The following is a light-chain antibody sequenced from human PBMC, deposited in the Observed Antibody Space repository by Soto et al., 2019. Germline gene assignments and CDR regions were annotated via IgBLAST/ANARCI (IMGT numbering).Light chain of an antibody. CDR1: SSDVGSYNL. CDR2: EGT. CDR3: CSYAGSSTFEGVV. V-gene: IGLV2-23*03. J-gene: IGLJ2*01. Sequence: QSALTQPASVSGAPGQSITISCTGTSSDVGSYNLVSWYQQHPGTAPKLMIYEGTQRPSGVSYRFSGSKSGTTASLTIAGLQAEAEAHYYCCSYAGSSTFEGVVFGGGTKVTVL.